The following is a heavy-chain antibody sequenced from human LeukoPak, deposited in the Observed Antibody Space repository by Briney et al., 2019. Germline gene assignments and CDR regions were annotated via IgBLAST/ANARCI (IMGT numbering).Heavy chain of an antibody. V-gene: IGHV4-39*07. D-gene: IGHD6-13*01. Sequence: SETLSLTCTVSGGSISSSSYYWGWVRQPPGKGLEWIGSIYYSGSTYYNPSLKSRVTISVDTSKNQFSLKLSSVTAADTAVYYCARDGSSWYHGWFDPWGQGTLVTVSS. CDR1: GGSISSSSYY. CDR3: ARDGSSWYHGWFDP. J-gene: IGHJ5*02. CDR2: IYYSGST.